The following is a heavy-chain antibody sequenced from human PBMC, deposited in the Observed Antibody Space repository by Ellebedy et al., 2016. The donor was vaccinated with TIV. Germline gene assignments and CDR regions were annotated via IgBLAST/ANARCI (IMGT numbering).Heavy chain of an antibody. CDR1: GFTFSSYW. Sequence: GESLKISCAASGFTFSSYWMSWVRQAPGKGLEWVANIKQDGSEKHYVDSVEGRFAISRDNAKNSLYLQMSSLRTEDTAVYYCARDGSYGDYLYPMHAFEIWGQGTMVTVSS. CDR2: IKQDGSEK. V-gene: IGHV3-7*01. CDR3: ARDGSYGDYLYPMHAFEI. J-gene: IGHJ3*02. D-gene: IGHD4-17*01.